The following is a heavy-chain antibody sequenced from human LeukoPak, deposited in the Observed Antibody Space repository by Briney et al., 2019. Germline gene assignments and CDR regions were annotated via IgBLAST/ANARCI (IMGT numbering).Heavy chain of an antibody. CDR3: AKGMDDSSGYYGSPFDY. Sequence: QSGGSLRLSCAASGFTFSNYRMHWVRQVPGKGLEWVSAISGSGGSTYYADSVKGRFTISRDNSKNTLYLQMNSLRAEDTAVYYCAKGMDDSSGYYGSPFDYWGQGTLVTVSS. CDR2: ISGSGGST. CDR1: GFTFSNYR. J-gene: IGHJ4*02. V-gene: IGHV3-23*01. D-gene: IGHD3-22*01.